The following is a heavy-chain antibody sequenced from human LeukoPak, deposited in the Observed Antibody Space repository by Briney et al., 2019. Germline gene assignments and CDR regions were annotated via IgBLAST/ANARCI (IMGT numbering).Heavy chain of an antibody. V-gene: IGHV3-30*02. D-gene: IGHD5-18*01. CDR3: ARVAGRGYSYAPSDY. CDR2: IRYDGSNK. Sequence: GGSLRLSCAASGFTFSSYGMHWVRQAPGKGLEWVAFIRYDGSNKYYADSVKGRFTISRDNSKNTLYLQMGSLRAEDMAVYYCARVAGRGYSYAPSDYWGQGTLVTVSS. CDR1: GFTFSSYG. J-gene: IGHJ4*02.